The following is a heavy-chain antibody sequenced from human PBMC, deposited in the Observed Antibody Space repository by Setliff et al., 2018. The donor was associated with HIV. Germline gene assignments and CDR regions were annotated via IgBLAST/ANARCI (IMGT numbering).Heavy chain of an antibody. Sequence: LRLSCAVSGFTFEDYGMSWVRQAPGKGLEWVSAIGGSTGSTYYADSVKGRFTISTDNSKNSLYLQMNSLRAEDTAVCYCARASYYYDSSGWVDYWGQGTLVTVSS. D-gene: IGHD3-22*01. CDR2: IGGSTGST. J-gene: IGHJ4*02. V-gene: IGHV3-23*01. CDR1: GFTFEDYG. CDR3: ARASYYYDSSGWVDY.